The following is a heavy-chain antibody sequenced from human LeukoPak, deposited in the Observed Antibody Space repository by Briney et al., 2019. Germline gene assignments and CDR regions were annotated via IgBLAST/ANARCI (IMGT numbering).Heavy chain of an antibody. Sequence: ETLSLTCAVSGGSISSSNWWNWVRQPPGKGLEWVSVIYSGGSTYYADSVKGRFTISRDNSKNTLYLQMNSLRAEDTAVYYCARGQYYYGSGSTEGYFDYWGQGTLVTVSS. CDR1: GGSISSSNW. CDR2: IYSGGST. CDR3: ARGQYYYGSGSTEGYFDY. J-gene: IGHJ4*02. D-gene: IGHD3-10*01. V-gene: IGHV3-66*01.